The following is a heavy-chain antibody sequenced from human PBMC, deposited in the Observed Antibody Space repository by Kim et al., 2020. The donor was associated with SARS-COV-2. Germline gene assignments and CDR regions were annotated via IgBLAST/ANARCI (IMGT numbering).Heavy chain of an antibody. D-gene: IGHD6-19*01. Sequence: KGRLTISRDNAKNALYLQMNSLRAEDTAVYYCARDRVAVARAYYYYGMDVWGQGTTVTVSS. V-gene: IGHV3-11*05. J-gene: IGHJ6*02. CDR3: ARDRVAVARAYYYYGMDV.